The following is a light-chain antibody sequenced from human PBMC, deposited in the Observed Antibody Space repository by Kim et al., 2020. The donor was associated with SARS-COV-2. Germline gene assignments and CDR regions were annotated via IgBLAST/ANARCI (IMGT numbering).Light chain of an antibody. Sequence: LSPGERATLAVSASQSVSSYLAWYQQKPGQAPRLLIYDASNRATGIPARFSGSGSGTDFTLTISSLEPEDFAVYYCQQRSNWPLTFGGGTKVDIK. CDR3: QQRSNWPLT. J-gene: IGKJ4*01. CDR1: QSVSSY. CDR2: DAS. V-gene: IGKV3-11*01.